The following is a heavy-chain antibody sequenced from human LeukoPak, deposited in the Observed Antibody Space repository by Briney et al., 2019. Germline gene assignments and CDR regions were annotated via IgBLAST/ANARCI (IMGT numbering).Heavy chain of an antibody. CDR3: ARVAVAGPTGWFYS. Sequence: GGSLRLSCAASGFALRSYTVTWVRQAPGKGLEWVSSISSTSAYIYYAESVKGRFSISRDNVDNVVHLQMSSLTNEDTAVYYCARVAVAGPTGWFYSWGQGTLVTVSS. V-gene: IGHV3-21*01. D-gene: IGHD6-19*01. J-gene: IGHJ5*01. CDR2: ISSTSAYI. CDR1: GFALRSYT.